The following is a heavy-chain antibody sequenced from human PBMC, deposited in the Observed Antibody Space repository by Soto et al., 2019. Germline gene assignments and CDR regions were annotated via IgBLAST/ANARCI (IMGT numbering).Heavy chain of an antibody. D-gene: IGHD6-19*01. CDR3: AKDRPYSSGWYYFDY. CDR2: ISYDGSNK. V-gene: IGHV3-30*18. CDR1: GFTFSSYG. J-gene: IGHJ4*02. Sequence: GGSLRLSCAASGFTFSSYGMHWVRQAPGKGLEWVAVISYDGSNKYYADSVKGRFTISRDNSKNTLYLQMNSLRAEDTAVYYCAKDRPYSSGWYYFDYWGQGTLVTVSS.